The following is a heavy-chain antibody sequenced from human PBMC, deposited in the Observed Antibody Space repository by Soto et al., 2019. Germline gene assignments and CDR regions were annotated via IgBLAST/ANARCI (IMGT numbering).Heavy chain of an antibody. V-gene: IGHV3-7*01. Sequence: GGSLRLSCAASGFTFSSYWMSWVRQAPGKGLEWVANIKQDGSEKYYVDSVKGRFTISRDNAKNSLYLQMNSLRAEDTAVYYCARVAGFRYVFWSGYYSDYYYYYYMDVWGKGTTVTVSS. J-gene: IGHJ6*03. CDR2: IKQDGSEK. CDR1: GFTFSSYW. D-gene: IGHD3-3*01. CDR3: ARVAGFRYVFWSGYYSDYYYYYYMDV.